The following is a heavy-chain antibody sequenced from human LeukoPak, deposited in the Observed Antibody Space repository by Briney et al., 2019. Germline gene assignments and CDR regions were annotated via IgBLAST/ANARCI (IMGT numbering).Heavy chain of an antibody. Sequence: SETLTLTCTVSGGSISSSSYYWGWIRQPQGKGLEWIGSIFYSGNTHYSPSLKSRVTISLDTSKTQFSLRLSSVTAADTAVYYCARLSVIPPNDAFDLWGQGTMVTVSS. CDR2: IFYSGNT. D-gene: IGHD2-2*01. CDR3: ARLSVIPPNDAFDL. CDR1: GGSISSSSYY. V-gene: IGHV4-39*07. J-gene: IGHJ3*01.